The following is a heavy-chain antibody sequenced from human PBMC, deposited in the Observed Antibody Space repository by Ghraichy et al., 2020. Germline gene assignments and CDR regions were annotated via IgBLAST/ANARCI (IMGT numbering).Heavy chain of an antibody. Sequence: GSLRLSCAASGFTFSSYAMSWVRQAPGKGLEWVSGISDSGGRTSYADALKGRFTISRDNTKSTLYLQMNSLRGEDTAVYYCAKALDASSWYLFDPWGQGTLVTVSS. CDR2: ISDSGGRT. V-gene: IGHV3-23*01. CDR3: AKALDASSWYLFDP. CDR1: GFTFSSYA. D-gene: IGHD6-13*01. J-gene: IGHJ5*02.